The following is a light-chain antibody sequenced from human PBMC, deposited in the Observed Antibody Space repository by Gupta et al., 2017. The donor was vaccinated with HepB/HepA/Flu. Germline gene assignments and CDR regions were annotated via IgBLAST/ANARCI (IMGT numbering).Light chain of an antibody. CDR1: QSVNSNY. CDR3: QQYGTSWEST. J-gene: IGKJ2*01. Sequence: EIVLTQSPGTLSLSPGERATLSCRASQSVNSNYLVWYQQKPGQAPRLPIYGASSRATGVPDRFSGGGSGTDFALTISRLEPEDFAMYYCQQYGTSWESTFGQGTKLEIK. CDR2: GAS. V-gene: IGKV3-20*01.